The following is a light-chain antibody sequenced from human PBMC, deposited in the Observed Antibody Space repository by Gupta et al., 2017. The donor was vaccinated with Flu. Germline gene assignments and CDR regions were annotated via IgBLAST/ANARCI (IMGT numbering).Light chain of an antibody. J-gene: IGLJ3*02. V-gene: IGLV2-11*01. CDR2: DVS. Sequence: QSALTQPLSVSGAPGQSVTISCNGTNNDVGAYTYVSWSQHHPGKSPKLMIYDVSQRPSGVPDRFSASKSGSTAALTISVLQSEDESDYYCCSYAGCYTFVFGGGTRLTVL. CDR1: NNDVGAYTY. CDR3: CSYAGCYTFV.